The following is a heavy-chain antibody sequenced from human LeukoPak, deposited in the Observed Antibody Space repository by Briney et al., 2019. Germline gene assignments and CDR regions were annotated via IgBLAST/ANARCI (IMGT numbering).Heavy chain of an antibody. CDR1: GFTFSTYS. Sequence: GGSLRLSCAASGFTFSTYSMNWVRQAPGKGLEWVANIKQDGSETYYVDSVKGRFTISRDNAKNSLYLQMNSLRDEDTAVYYCARGGSGYSYGKIDSWGQGILVTVSS. V-gene: IGHV3-7*01. CDR3: ARGGSGYSYGKIDS. D-gene: IGHD5-18*01. J-gene: IGHJ4*02. CDR2: IKQDGSET.